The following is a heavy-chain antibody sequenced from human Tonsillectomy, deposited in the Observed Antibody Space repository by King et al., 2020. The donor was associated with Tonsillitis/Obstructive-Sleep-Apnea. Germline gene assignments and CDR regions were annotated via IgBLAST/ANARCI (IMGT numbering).Heavy chain of an antibody. CDR3: TTLNGAFDI. V-gene: IGHV3-15*01. J-gene: IGHJ3*02. CDR2: IKSNTDGGTS. CDR1: GFTFSKAW. Sequence: VQLVESGGGLVKPGGSLRLSCAASGFTFSKAWMNWVRQAPGKGLEWVGRIKSNTDGGTSDSAEPVKGRFTISRDDSINTLYLQMNSLKTEDTAVYYCTTLNGAFDIWGQGTMVTVSS.